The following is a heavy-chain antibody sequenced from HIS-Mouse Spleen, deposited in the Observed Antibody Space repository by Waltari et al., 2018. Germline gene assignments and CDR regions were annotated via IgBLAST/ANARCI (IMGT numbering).Heavy chain of an antibody. CDR2: IYSGGST. J-gene: IGHJ4*02. Sequence: EVQLVETGGGLIQPGGSLRLSCAASGFTVSSTYMGWVRPAPGKGLEWVSVIYSGGSTYYADSVKGRFTISRDNSKNTLYLQMNSLRAEDTAVYYCARHYYYGSGSYYFDYWGQGTLVTVSS. D-gene: IGHD3-10*01. CDR1: GFTVSSTY. CDR3: ARHYYYGSGSYYFDY. V-gene: IGHV3-53*02.